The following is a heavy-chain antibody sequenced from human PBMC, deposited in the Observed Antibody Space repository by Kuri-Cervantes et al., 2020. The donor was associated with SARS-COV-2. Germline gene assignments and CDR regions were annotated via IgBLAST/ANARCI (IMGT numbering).Heavy chain of an antibody. D-gene: IGHD5-18*01. Sequence: GESLKISCAASGFTFSDYYMSWIRQAPGKGLEWVSYISSSSSYTNYADSVKGRFTISRDNAKNSLYLQMNSLRAEDTAVYYCARVLRDRGEYSYGCEYYFDYWGQGTLVTVSS. V-gene: IGHV3-11*06. CDR3: ARVLRDRGEYSYGCEYYFDY. CDR2: ISSSSSYT. J-gene: IGHJ4*02. CDR1: GFTFSDYY.